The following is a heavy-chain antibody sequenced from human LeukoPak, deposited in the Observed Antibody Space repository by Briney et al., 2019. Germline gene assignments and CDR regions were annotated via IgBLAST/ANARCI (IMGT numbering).Heavy chain of an antibody. CDR2: IYYSGST. CDR1: GGSISSYF. D-gene: IGHD3-10*01. J-gene: IGHJ4*02. CDR3: ARGDYYYGSGSIDS. V-gene: IGHV4-59*12. Sequence: SETLSLTCTVSGGSISSYFWSWIRQPPGKGLEWIGYIYYSGSTNYNPSLKSRVTISVDTSKNQFSLKLSSVTAADTAVYYCARGDYYYGSGSIDSWGQGALVTVSS.